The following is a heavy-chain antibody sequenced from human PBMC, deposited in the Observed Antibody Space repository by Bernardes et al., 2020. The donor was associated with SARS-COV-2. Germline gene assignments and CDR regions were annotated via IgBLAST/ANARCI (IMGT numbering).Heavy chain of an antibody. V-gene: IGHV3-30*18. CDR3: AKQIAPYSNYLYYFDY. Sequence: GGSLRLSCAASGFTFSSSGMHWVRQAPGKGLEWVAVISYDGSNKYYADSVKGRFTISRDNSKNTLYLQMNSLRAEDTAVYYCAKQIAPYSNYLYYFDYWGQGTLVTVS. J-gene: IGHJ4*02. CDR2: ISYDGSNK. CDR1: GFTFSSSG. D-gene: IGHD4-4*01.